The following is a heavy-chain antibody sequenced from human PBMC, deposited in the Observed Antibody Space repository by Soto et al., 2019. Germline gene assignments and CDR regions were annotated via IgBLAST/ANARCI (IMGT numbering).Heavy chain of an antibody. CDR1: GFIFSSYG. CDR2: IWADGSNK. Sequence: QVQLVESGGGVVQPGRSLRLSCAASGFIFSSYGMHWVRQAPGKGLEWVAVIWADGSNKYYADSVKGRFTISRDNSKDTLYLQMNSLRAEDTAVYYCARDLNHYGLDVWGQGTTVTVSS. V-gene: IGHV3-33*01. CDR3: ARDLNHYGLDV. J-gene: IGHJ6*02.